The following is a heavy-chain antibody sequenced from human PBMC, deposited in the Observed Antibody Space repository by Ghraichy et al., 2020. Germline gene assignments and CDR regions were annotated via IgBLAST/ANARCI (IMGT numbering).Heavy chain of an antibody. CDR1: GFPFSDYS. D-gene: IGHD2-21*02. CDR3: ARDRLPLNGDFVS. CDR2: IDLTSSYI. V-gene: IGHV3-21*01. J-gene: IGHJ5*01. Sequence: WGSLRLSCVASGFPFSDYSMNWVRQAPGKGLEWVSSIDLTSSYIYYADSLKVRFTISRDNARNSLYLQMNSLRAEDTAVYYCARDRLPLNGDFVSWGQGSLATVSS.